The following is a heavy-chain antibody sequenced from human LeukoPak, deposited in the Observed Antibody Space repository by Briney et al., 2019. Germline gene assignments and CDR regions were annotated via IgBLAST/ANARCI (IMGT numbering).Heavy chain of an antibody. Sequence: ASVKVSCKASGYTFTGYYMHGVRQAPGQGLEWMGWINPNSGGTNYAQKFQGRVTMTRDTSISTAYMELSRLRSDDTAVCYCARAAGYDFWSGYQDYWGQGTLVTVSS. CDR3: ARAAGYDFWSGYQDY. CDR1: GYTFTGYY. D-gene: IGHD3-3*01. V-gene: IGHV1-2*02. CDR2: INPNSGGT. J-gene: IGHJ4*02.